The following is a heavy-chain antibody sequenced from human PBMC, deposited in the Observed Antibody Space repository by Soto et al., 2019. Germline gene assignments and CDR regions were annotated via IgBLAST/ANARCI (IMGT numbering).Heavy chain of an antibody. CDR2: IIPIFGTA. CDR3: AVVKGQFVNYYYGMDV. J-gene: IGHJ6*02. Sequence: QVQLVQSGAEVKKPGSSVKVSCKASGGTFSSYAISWVRQAPGQGLEWMGGIIPIFGTANYAQKFQGRVTITXAEFTXXAYMELSSLRSEDTAVYYCAVVKGQFVNYYYGMDVWGQGTTVTVSS. D-gene: IGHD2-21*01. V-gene: IGHV1-69*05. CDR1: GGTFSSYA.